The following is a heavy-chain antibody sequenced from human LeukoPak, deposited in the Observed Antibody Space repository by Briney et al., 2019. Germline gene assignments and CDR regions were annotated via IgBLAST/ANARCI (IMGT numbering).Heavy chain of an antibody. Sequence: ASVKVSCKTSGYTFTNYGISWVRQAPGQGLEWMGWISAYNGNTNYVQKFQGRVTMTTDTSTSTVYMELSSLRSDDTAVYYCARDIATIVHQDWGQETLVTVSS. CDR2: ISAYNGNT. J-gene: IGHJ4*02. CDR1: GYTFTNYG. D-gene: IGHD1-26*01. V-gene: IGHV1-18*01. CDR3: ARDIATIVHQD.